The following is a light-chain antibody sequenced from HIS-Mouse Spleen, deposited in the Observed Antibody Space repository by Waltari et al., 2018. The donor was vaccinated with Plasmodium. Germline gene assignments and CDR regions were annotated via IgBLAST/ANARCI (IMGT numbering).Light chain of an antibody. V-gene: IGLV1-51*01. CDR3: GTWDSSLSAGVV. Sequence: QSVLTQPPSVSAAPGQKVTISCSGSHSNIGNNYVSWSQQLPGTAPKLLIYDNNKRPSGIPDRFSGSKSGTSATLGITGLQTGDEADYYCGTWDSSLSAGVVFGGGTKLTVL. CDR2: DNN. CDR1: HSNIGNNY. J-gene: IGLJ2*01.